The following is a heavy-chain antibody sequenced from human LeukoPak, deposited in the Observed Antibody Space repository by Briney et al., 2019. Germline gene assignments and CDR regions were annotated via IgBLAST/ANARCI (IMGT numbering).Heavy chain of an antibody. CDR2: IYYSGST. J-gene: IGHJ4*02. CDR1: GGSISSYY. D-gene: IGHD5-18*01. Sequence: SETLSLTCTVSGGSISSYYWTWIRQPPGKGLEWIGYIYYSGSTNYNPSLKSRVTISVDTSKNQFSLKLSSVTAADTAVYYCARGSSYRYYFDYWGQGTLVTVSS. CDR3: ARGSSYRYYFDY. V-gene: IGHV4-59*01.